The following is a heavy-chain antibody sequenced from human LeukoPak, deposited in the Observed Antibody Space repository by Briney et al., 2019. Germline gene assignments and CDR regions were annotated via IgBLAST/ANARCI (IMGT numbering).Heavy chain of an antibody. CDR3: AKDLGPLYRDYVPFDF. J-gene: IGHJ4*02. CDR2: IRYDGSNK. D-gene: IGHD4-17*01. Sequence: GGSLRLSCAASGFTFSSYGMHWVRQAPGKGLEWVAFIRYDGSNKYYADSVKGRFTISRDNSKNTLYLQMNSLRAEDTAVYYCAKDLGPLYRDYVPFDFWGQGTLATVSS. CDR1: GFTFSSYG. V-gene: IGHV3-30*02.